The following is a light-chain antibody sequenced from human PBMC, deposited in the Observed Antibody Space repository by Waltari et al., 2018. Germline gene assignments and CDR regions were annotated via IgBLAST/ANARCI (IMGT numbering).Light chain of an antibody. V-gene: IGLV5-45*02. CDR2: YKSDSDR. Sequence: QAVLTQPSSLSASPGASASLTCTLRSGITVGTYRIYWYRQKPGSPPQYPLRYKSDSDRQQGSGVPSRFSGSKDASANAGILVISGLQSDDEADYYCMIWHSSTWVFGGGTKLTVL. CDR3: MIWHSSTWV. CDR1: SGITVGTYR. J-gene: IGLJ3*02.